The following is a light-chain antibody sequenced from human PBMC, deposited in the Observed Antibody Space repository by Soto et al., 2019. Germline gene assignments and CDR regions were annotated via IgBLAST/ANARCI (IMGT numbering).Light chain of an antibody. CDR1: QSVLHRSNDKNF. J-gene: IGKJ4*01. CDR3: QQHYTTPLT. V-gene: IGKV4-1*01. Sequence: DIVMTQSPDSLAVSLGERATINCKSSQSVLHRSNDKNFLAWYQQKPGQPPKLLIYWASTRESGVPDRFSGSGSGTDFTLTISSLQAADVAVYYCQQHYTTPLTFGGGTKVEIK. CDR2: WAS.